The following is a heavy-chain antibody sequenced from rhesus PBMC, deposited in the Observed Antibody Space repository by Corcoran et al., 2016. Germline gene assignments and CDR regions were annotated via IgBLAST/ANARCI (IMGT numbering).Heavy chain of an antibody. CDR3: ARAPDGWNDGYY. CDR1: GGSISSSY. J-gene: IGHJ4*01. V-gene: IGHV4-169*01. D-gene: IGHD1-14*01. CDR2: IYDSGSST. Sequence: QLQLQESGPVLVKPSETLSVTCAVSGGSISSSYWSGIRQAPGKGLEWIGYIYDSGSSTNYNPSRTSGGTLSVDTYKNQLSLKLSSVITADTAVYYCARAPDGWNDGYYWGQGVLVTVSS.